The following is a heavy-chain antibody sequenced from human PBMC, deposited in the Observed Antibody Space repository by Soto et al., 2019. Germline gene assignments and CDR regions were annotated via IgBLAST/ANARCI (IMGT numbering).Heavy chain of an antibody. CDR1: GGTFSTYT. D-gene: IGHD4-4*01. Sequence: SVKVSCKVSGGTFSTYTISWVRQAPGQGPEWMGRIIPMFGLPNHAQKFQGRVTMTRDTSTSTVYMELSSLRSEDTAVYYCARGPSVTHYYFDYWGQGTLVTVSS. CDR2: IIPMFGLP. CDR3: ARGPSVTHYYFDY. J-gene: IGHJ4*02. V-gene: IGHV1-69*02.